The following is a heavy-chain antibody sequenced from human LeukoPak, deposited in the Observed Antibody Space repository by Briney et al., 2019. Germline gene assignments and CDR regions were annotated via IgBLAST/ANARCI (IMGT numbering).Heavy chain of an antibody. CDR1: GYRFTNYW. CDR3: ARQGTAMVDY. V-gene: IGHV5-51*01. Sequence: GASLKICCKGAGYRFTNYWIGLLRQMPGKLEEWMGIFYRDDYDSRYSPSFQGQVTSSADKSISTAYQQWSSLKASDTAMYYCARQGTAMVDYWGQGTLVTVSS. CDR2: FYRDDYDS. D-gene: IGHD5-18*01. J-gene: IGHJ4*02.